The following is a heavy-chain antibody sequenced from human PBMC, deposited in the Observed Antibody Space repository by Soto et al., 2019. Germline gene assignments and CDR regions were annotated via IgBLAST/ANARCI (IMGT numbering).Heavy chain of an antibody. CDR1: GFTFSSYG. J-gene: IGHJ2*01. CDR2: ISSGSATI. D-gene: IGHD6-6*01. Sequence: GGSLRLSCAASGFTFSSYGMNWVRQAPGKGLEWVSYISSGSATIYYADSVKGRFTISRDNAKNSLYLQVDSLRDEDTAVFYCARDSASYSSSSGSYWYFDLWGRDTLVTVSS. CDR3: ARDSASYSSSSGSYWYFDL. V-gene: IGHV3-48*02.